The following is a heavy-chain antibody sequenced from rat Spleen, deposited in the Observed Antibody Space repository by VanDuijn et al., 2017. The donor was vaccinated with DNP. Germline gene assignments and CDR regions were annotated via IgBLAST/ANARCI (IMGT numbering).Heavy chain of an antibody. CDR2: ISYSGST. J-gene: IGHJ2*01. CDR3: AREEAYYGYDYFDY. V-gene: IGHV3-1*01. CDR1: GYSITSNY. D-gene: IGHD1-6*01. Sequence: EVQLQESGSGLVKPSQSLSLTCSVTGYSITSNYWGWIRKFPRNIMEWIGHISYSGSTSYNPSLKSRISISRDTSKNQVFLQLNSVTAEDTATYYCAREEAYYGYDYFDYWGQGVMVTVST.